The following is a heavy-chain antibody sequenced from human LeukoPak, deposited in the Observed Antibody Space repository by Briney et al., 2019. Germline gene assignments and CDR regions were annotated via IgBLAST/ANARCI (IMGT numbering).Heavy chain of an antibody. V-gene: IGHV1-24*01. J-gene: IGHJ5*02. CDR3: ARGSTSYGDYPNWFDP. Sequence: GASVKVSCKVSGYTLTELSMHWVRQAPGKGLEWMGGFDPEDGETIYAQKFQGRVITTRNTSISTAYLELSSLRSEDTAVYYCARGSTSYGDYPNWFDPWGQGTLVTVSS. CDR1: GYTLTELS. CDR2: FDPEDGET. D-gene: IGHD4-17*01.